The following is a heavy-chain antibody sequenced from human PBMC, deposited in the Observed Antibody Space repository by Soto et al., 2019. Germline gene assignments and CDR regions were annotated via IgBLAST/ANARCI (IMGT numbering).Heavy chain of an antibody. V-gene: IGHV1-24*01. J-gene: IGHJ3*02. D-gene: IGHD5-12*01. Sequence: ASVKVSCKVSGYTLTELSMHWVRQAPGKGLEWMGGFDPEDGETIYAQKFQGRVTMTEDTSTDTAYMELSSLRSEDTAVYYCATLGADGYSAWRDDFGIWGQGTMVTVSS. CDR2: FDPEDGET. CDR1: GYTLTELS. CDR3: ATLGADGYSAWRDDFGI.